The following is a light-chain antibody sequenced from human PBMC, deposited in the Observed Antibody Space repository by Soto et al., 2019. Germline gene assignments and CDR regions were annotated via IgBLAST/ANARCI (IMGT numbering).Light chain of an antibody. CDR1: QSVSSN. CDR2: GAS. V-gene: IGKV3-15*01. CDR3: QQHNNWPPT. J-gene: IGKJ1*01. Sequence: EIVMTQSPATLSVSPGERATLSCRASQSVSSNLAWYQQKPGQAPRLLIYGASTRATGIPARFSGSGSGTEFTLTISRLQSEDFAVYYCQQHNNWPPTFGQGTKVEIK.